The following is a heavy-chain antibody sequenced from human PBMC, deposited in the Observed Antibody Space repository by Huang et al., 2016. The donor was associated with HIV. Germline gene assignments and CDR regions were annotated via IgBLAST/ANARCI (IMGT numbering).Heavy chain of an antibody. V-gene: IGHV4-34*01. CDR2: ITHSGST. CDR3: ARAPHYGSGSYYY. CDR1: GGSFRGYY. D-gene: IGHD3-10*01. J-gene: IGHJ4*02. Sequence: QVQLHQWGAGLLKPSETLSLTCAVYGGSFRGYYGSWIRQPPGKGLEWIGEITHSGSTNYNPSLKSRVTISEETSKNQFALKLSSVTAADTAVYYCARAPHYGSGSYYYWGQGTLVTVSS.